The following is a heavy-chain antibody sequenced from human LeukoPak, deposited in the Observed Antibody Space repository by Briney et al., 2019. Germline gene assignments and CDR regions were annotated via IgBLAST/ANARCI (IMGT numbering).Heavy chain of an antibody. V-gene: IGHV1-69*13. CDR1: GVTFSNSS. CDR3: ARGTGLVDMLTLDL. Sequence: ASVRLSCEASGVTFSNSSITWVRQAPGQGLEWMGGIIPLFGTTSYALNFQGRVTITADESTTTAYMELSSLRSEDTAMYYCARGTGLVDMLTLDLWGQGTLVTVSS. CDR2: IIPLFGTT. D-gene: IGHD3-9*01. J-gene: IGHJ5*02.